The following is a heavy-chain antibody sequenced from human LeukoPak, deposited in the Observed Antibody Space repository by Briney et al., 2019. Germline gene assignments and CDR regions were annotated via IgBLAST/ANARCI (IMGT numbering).Heavy chain of an antibody. CDR2: IYTSGST. CDR1: GGSISSGSYY. V-gene: IGHV4-61*02. D-gene: IGHD5-18*01. CDR3: ARDQPGGYSYGLWY. Sequence: PSETLSLTCTVSGGSISSGSYYWSWIRQPAGKGLEWIGRIYTSGSTNYNPSLKSRVTISVDTSKNQFSLKLSSVTAADTAVYYCARDQPGGYSYGLWYWGQGTLVTVSS. J-gene: IGHJ4*02.